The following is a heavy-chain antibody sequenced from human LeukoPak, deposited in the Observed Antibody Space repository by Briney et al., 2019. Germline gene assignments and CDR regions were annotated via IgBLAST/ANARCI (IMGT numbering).Heavy chain of an antibody. J-gene: IGHJ4*02. Sequence: GGSLRLSCAASGFTFSDYYMSWIRQAPGKGLEWVSYISSSSSYTNYADSVKGRFTISRDNAKNSLYLQMNSLRAEDTAVYYCASYLGSKKFDYYGSGSYYGHWGQGTLVTVSS. CDR2: ISSSSSYT. CDR3: ASYLGSKKFDYYGSGSYYGH. D-gene: IGHD3-10*01. CDR1: GFTFSDYY. V-gene: IGHV3-11*06.